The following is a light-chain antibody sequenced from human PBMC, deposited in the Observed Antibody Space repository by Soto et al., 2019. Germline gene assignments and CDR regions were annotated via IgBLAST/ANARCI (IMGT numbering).Light chain of an antibody. CDR3: SSYTFSSTLVV. Sequence: QSALTQPASVSGSPGQSITISCTGTSSDIGGYNYVSWYQQHPGKAPKLMIYDVSNRPSGVSNRFSGSKSGNTASLTISGLQAEDEAIYYCSSYTFSSTLVVFGGGTKLTVL. V-gene: IGLV2-14*01. CDR2: DVS. J-gene: IGLJ2*01. CDR1: SSDIGGYNY.